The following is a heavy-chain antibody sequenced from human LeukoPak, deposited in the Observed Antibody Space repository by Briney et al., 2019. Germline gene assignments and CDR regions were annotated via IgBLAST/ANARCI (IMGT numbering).Heavy chain of an antibody. CDR3: ARGRLRYFDWLNLDY. Sequence: SETLSLTCAVYGGSFSGYYWSWLRQPPGKGLEWIGEINHSGSTNYNPSLKSRVTISVDTSKNQFSLKLSSVTAADTAVYYCARGRLRYFDWLNLDYWGQGTLVTVSS. CDR2: INHSGST. V-gene: IGHV4-34*01. D-gene: IGHD3-9*01. J-gene: IGHJ4*02. CDR1: GGSFSGYY.